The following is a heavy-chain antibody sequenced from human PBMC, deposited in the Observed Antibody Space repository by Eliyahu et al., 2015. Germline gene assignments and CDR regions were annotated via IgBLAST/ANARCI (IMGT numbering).Heavy chain of an antibody. CDR2: INHSGST. CDR1: GGSFSGYY. V-gene: IGHV4-34*01. CDR3: ARGPDGYNGWPYGMDV. D-gene: IGHD5-24*01. Sequence: QVQLQQWGAGLLKPSETLSLTCAVXGGSFSGYYWSWIRQPPGKGLEGIGEINHSGSTNYNPSLKSRVTISVDTSKNQFSLKLSSVTAADTAVYYCARGPDGYNGWPYGMDVWGQGTTVTVSS. J-gene: IGHJ6*02.